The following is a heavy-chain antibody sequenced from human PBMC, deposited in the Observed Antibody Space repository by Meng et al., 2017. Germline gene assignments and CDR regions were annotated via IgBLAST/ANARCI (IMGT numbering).Heavy chain of an antibody. CDR3: AKLTSA. V-gene: IGHV3-23*01. D-gene: IGHD2/OR15-2a*01. J-gene: IGHJ5*02. CDR2: ISGSGGTT. Sequence: VRLLGSGGGLVQPGGSLRLSCAASGFTFSSTSMSWVRQAPGKGLEWVSTISGSGGTTYYADAVKGRLAISRDNSNNTLYLQMNSLRAEDTAIYYCAKLTSAWGQGTLVTVSS. CDR1: GFTFSSTS.